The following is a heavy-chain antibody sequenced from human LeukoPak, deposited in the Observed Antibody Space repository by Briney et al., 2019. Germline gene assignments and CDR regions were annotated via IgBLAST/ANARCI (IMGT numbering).Heavy chain of an antibody. D-gene: IGHD3-10*01. CDR3: ARDRHYYATSGSFDY. CDR1: GGTFSSYA. V-gene: IGHV1-69*05. Sequence: SVKVSCKASGGTFSSYAISWVRRAPGQGLEWMGRIIPIFGTANYAQEFQGRVTITTDESTSTAYMELSSLRSEDTAVYYCARDRHYYATSGSFDYWGQGTLVTVSS. J-gene: IGHJ4*02. CDR2: IIPIFGTA.